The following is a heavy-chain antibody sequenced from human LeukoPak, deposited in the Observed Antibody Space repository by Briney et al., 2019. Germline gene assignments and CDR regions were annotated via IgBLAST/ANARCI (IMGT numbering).Heavy chain of an antibody. Sequence: ASVKVSCKASGYSFTTYDISWVRQAPGQGLEWMGRISAYNGNTNYAQKLQGRVTMTTDTSTSTAYMELRSLRSDDTAVDYCARALSGYIYVFDCWGQGTLVTVSS. CDR3: ARALSGYIYVFDC. CDR2: ISAYNGNT. CDR1: GYSFTTYD. J-gene: IGHJ4*02. D-gene: IGHD5-18*01. V-gene: IGHV1-18*01.